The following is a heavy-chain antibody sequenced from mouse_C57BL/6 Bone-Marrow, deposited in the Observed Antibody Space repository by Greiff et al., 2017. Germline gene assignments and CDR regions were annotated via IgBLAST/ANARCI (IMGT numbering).Heavy chain of an antibody. Sequence: EVMLVESGGGLVQPGGSLKLSCAASGFTFSSYAMSWVRQTPEKRLEWVATISDGGRYTYYPDNVKGRFTISRDNAKNNLYLQMSHLKAEDTAMYYCARGGLPYYAMDYWGKGTSVTVSS. CDR2: ISDGGRYT. CDR1: GFTFSSYA. CDR3: ARGGLPYYAMDY. D-gene: IGHD2-2*01. J-gene: IGHJ4*01. V-gene: IGHV5-4*03.